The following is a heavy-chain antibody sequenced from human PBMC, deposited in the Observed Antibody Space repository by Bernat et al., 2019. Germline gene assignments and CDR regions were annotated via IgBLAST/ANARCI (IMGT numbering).Heavy chain of an antibody. J-gene: IGHJ4*02. Sequence: EVQLLESGGGLVQPGGSLRLSCAASGFTFSSYAMSWVRQAPGKGLEWVSTISGSGGGTYYADSVKGRFAISRDNSKSTLYLQMNSLTAEDTAVYYCAKGCGGTCYSSFDYWGQGTLVTVSS. D-gene: IGHD2-21*02. CDR3: AKGCGGTCYSSFDY. CDR2: ISGSGGGT. CDR1: GFTFSSYA. V-gene: IGHV3-23*01.